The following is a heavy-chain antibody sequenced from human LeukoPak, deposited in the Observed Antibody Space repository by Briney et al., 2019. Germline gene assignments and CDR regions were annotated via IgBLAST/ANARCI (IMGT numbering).Heavy chain of an antibody. V-gene: IGHV3-23*01. D-gene: IGHD3-3*01. CDR1: GFTFSSYA. J-gene: IGHJ5*02. CDR3: AKDRAFYDFWSGYSNNWFDP. CDR2: ISGSGGST. Sequence: GGSLRLSCAASGFTFSSYAMSWVRQAPGKGLEWVSAISGSGGSTYYADSVKGRFTISRDNSKNTLYLQMNSLRAEDTAVYYCAKDRAFYDFWSGYSNNWFDPWGQGTLVTVSS.